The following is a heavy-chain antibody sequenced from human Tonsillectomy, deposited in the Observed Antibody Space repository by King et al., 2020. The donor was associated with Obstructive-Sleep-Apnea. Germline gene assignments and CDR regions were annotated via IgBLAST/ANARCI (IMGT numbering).Heavy chain of an antibody. V-gene: IGHV3-7*03. CDR1: GFTFSSYW. D-gene: IGHD6-13*01. CDR3: AREESSSWYSEVDY. CDR2: IKQDGSEK. Sequence: VQLVESGGGLVQPGGSLRLSCAASGFTFSSYWMSWVRQAPGKGLEWVANIKQDGSEKYYVDSVKGRFTISRDNAKNSLYLQMSSLRAEDTAVYYCAREESSSWYSEVDYWGQGTLVTVSS. J-gene: IGHJ4*02.